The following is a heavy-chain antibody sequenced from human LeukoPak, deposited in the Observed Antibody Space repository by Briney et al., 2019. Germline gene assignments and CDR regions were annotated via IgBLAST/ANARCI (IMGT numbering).Heavy chain of an antibody. CDR1: GGSISSYY. V-gene: IGHV4-4*07. Sequence: SETLSLTCTVSGGSISSYYWSWIRQPAGKGLEWIGRIYTSGSTNYNPSLKSRVTISVDTSKDQFSLRLSSVTAADTAVYYCARDNRGVTGGGFDYWGQGTLVTVSS. CDR3: ARDNRGVTGGGFDY. CDR2: IYTSGST. J-gene: IGHJ4*02. D-gene: IGHD7-27*01.